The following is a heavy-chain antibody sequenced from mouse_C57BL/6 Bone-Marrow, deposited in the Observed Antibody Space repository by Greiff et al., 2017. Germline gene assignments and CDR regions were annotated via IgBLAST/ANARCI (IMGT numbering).Heavy chain of an antibody. J-gene: IGHJ1*03. CDR1: GYAFSSYC. CDR3: ERSTWRYLDV. V-gene: IGHV1-80*01. CDR2: IYPGDGDT. Sequence: QVQLQQSGAELVKPGASVKISCKASGYAFSSYCMNWVKQRPGKGLEWIGKIYPGDGDTNYNGKFKGKATLTADKSSSTAYMQLSSLTSEDSAVYVCERSTWRYLDVWGTGTTVTVSS.